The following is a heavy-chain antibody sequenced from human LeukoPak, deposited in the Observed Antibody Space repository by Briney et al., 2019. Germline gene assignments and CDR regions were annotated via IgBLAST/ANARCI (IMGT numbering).Heavy chain of an antibody. CDR1: GFSFSTYA. Sequence: GGSLRLSCAASGFSFSTYAMHWVRQAPGKGLEWVALIWHDASHTFYTDSVRGRFTITRDNSKNTVYLQLNSLGGEDTAVYYCAREILGPGSYPDYWGQGTLVTVSS. CDR2: IWHDASHT. J-gene: IGHJ4*02. CDR3: AREILGPGSYPDY. D-gene: IGHD3-10*01. V-gene: IGHV3-33*01.